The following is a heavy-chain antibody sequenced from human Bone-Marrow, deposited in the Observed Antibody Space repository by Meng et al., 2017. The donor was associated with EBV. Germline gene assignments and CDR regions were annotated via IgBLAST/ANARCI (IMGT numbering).Heavy chain of an antibody. CDR2: INPNSGGT. D-gene: IGHD6-13*01. V-gene: IGHV1-2*06. J-gene: IGHJ4*02. Sequence: GPLVQSWAGVKQPGASVKVSCKASGYTFTGYYMHWVRQAPGQGLEWRGRINPNSGGTNYAQKFQGRVTMTRDTSISTAYMELSRLRSDDTAVYYCARVLGVIAAVPGYWGQGTLVTVSS. CDR1: GYTFTGYY. CDR3: ARVLGVIAAVPGY.